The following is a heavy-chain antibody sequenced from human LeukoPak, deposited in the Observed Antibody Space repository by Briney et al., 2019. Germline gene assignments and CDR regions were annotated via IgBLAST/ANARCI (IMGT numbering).Heavy chain of an antibody. V-gene: IGHV1-18*01. D-gene: IGHD3-3*01. CDR2: IGAYNGNT. J-gene: IGHJ4*02. CDR3: ARDTYYDFWSGREFDY. CDR1: GGTFSSYA. Sequence: GASVKVSCKASGGTFSSYAISWVRQAPGQGLEWMGWIGAYNGNTNYAQKLQGRVTMTTDTSTSTAYMELRSLRSDDTAVYYCARDTYYDFWSGREFDYWGQGTLVTVSS.